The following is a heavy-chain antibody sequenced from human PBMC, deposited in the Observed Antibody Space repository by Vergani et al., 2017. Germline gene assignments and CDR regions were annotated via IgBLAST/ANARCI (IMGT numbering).Heavy chain of an antibody. Sequence: QVQLVQSGAEVKKPGASVKVSCKASGYTFTSYDINWVRQATGQGLEWMGWMNPNSGNTGYAQKFQGRVTITRNTSISTAYMELSSLRSEDTAVYYCAGEWSYDSGSYYSLDFDYWGQGTLVTVSS. D-gene: IGHD3-10*01. CDR2: MNPNSGNT. CDR1: GYTFTSYD. V-gene: IGHV1-8*03. CDR3: AGEWSYDSGSYYSLDFDY. J-gene: IGHJ4*02.